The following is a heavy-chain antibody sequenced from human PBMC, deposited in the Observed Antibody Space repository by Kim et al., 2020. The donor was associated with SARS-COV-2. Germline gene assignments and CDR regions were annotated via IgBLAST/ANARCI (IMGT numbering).Heavy chain of an antibody. D-gene: IGHD2-15*01. CDR2: IYPGDSDT. CDR3: ARHRCGGGSCYVYNYYYGMDV. Sequence: GESLKISCKGSGYSFTSYWIGWVRQMPGKGPEWMGIIYPGDSDTRYSPSFQGQVTISADKSISTAYLQWSSLKASDTAMYYCARHRCGGGSCYVYNYYYGMDVWGQGTTVTVSS. CDR1: GYSFTSYW. J-gene: IGHJ6*02. V-gene: IGHV5-51*01.